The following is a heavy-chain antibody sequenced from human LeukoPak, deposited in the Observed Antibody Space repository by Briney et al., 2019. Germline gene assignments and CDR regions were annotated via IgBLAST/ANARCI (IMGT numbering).Heavy chain of an antibody. CDR3: ARWGRSSWYPY. D-gene: IGHD6-13*01. CDR2: ISTDGSTT. CDR1: GFTFSTYW. Sequence: GGSLRLSCAASGFTFSTYWIHWVRQAPGKGLVWVSRISTDGSTTNYADSVKGRFTISRDNAKNSLYLQMNSLRAEDTALYYCARWGRSSWYPYWGQGTLVTVSS. V-gene: IGHV3-74*01. J-gene: IGHJ4*02.